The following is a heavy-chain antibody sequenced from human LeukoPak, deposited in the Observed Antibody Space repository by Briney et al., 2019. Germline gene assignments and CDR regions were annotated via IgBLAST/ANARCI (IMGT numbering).Heavy chain of an antibody. J-gene: IGHJ4*02. Sequence: PGGSLRLSCAASGFTFSSSIMNGVRQAPGKGLEWVSTITSSGGSTYYADSVKGRFTISRDNSKNTLFLQMNSLRAEDTAVYYCAKDADAVLAPDYWGQGTLVTVSS. CDR1: GFTFSSSI. CDR2: ITSSGGST. V-gene: IGHV3-23*01. D-gene: IGHD3-3*02. CDR3: AKDADAVLAPDY.